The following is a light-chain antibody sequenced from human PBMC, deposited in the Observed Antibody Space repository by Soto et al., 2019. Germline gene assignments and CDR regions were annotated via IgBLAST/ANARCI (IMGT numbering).Light chain of an antibody. CDR2: AAS. J-gene: IGKJ1*01. CDR3: QQSYSTPRT. V-gene: IGKV1-39*01. CDR1: QSISSN. Sequence: DIQMTQSPSSLSASVGDRVSITCRASQSISSNLNWYQQKLGKAPDLLIYAASRLQSGVPSRFSGSGSGTEFTLAINGLQPEDCATFYCQQSYSTPRTFGQGTKVEIK.